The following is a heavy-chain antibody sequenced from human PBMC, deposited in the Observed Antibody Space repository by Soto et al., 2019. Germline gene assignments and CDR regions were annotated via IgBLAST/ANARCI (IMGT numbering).Heavy chain of an antibody. J-gene: IGHJ6*02. CDR2: IRSKSQNYAT. V-gene: IGHV3-73*01. CDR3: SRPGNNDCMDV. D-gene: IGHD1-1*01. Sequence: EVQLVESGGGLVQPGGSLQVSCAASGFTFSGSPIHWVRQASGKGLEWVGRIRSKSQNYATMYAASVKDRFTISRDDSKNTAYLQMNSLRTEDTAVYYCSRPGNNDCMDVWGQGTTVTVSS. CDR1: GFTFSGSP.